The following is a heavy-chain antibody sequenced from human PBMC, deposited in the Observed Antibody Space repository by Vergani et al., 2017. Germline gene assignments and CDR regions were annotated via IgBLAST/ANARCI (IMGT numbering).Heavy chain of an antibody. V-gene: IGHV1-3*01. D-gene: IGHD2-21*02. Sequence: QVQLVQSGAEVKKPGASVKVSCRASGYTFTSYAMHWVRQAPGQRLEWMGWINAGNGNTKYSQKFQGRVTITRDTSASTAYMELSSLRSEDTAVYYCARVVLGDYYFDYWGQGTLVTVSS. CDR1: GYTFTSYA. CDR3: ARVVLGDYYFDY. J-gene: IGHJ4*02. CDR2: INAGNGNT.